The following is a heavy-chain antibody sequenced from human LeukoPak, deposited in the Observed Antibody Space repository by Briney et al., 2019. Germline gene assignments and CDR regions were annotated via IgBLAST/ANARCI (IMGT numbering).Heavy chain of an antibody. CDR3: ASMASGSYKSGAFDI. CDR2: IYYSGST. D-gene: IGHD1-26*01. J-gene: IGHJ3*02. Sequence: SETLSLTCAVSGGSISSVNWWSWVRQPPGKGLEWIGYIYYSGSTNYNPSLKSRVTISVDTSKNQFSLELSSVTAADTAVYYCASMASGSYKSGAFDIWGQGTMVTVPS. V-gene: IGHV4-4*02. CDR1: GGSISSVNW.